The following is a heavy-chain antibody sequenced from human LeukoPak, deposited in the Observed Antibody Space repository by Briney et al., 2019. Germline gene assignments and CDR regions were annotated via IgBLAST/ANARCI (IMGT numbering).Heavy chain of an antibody. D-gene: IGHD2-15*01. Sequence: SGPTLVKPSETLSLTCTVSGGSISSYYWSWIRQHAGKGLEWIGRIYTSGSTNYNPSLKSRVTMSVDTSKNQFSLKLSSVTAADTAVYYRARGLLQSANYYYGMDVWGQGTTVTVSS. J-gene: IGHJ6*02. V-gene: IGHV4-4*07. CDR2: IYTSGST. CDR3: ARGLLQSANYYYGMDV. CDR1: GGSISSYY.